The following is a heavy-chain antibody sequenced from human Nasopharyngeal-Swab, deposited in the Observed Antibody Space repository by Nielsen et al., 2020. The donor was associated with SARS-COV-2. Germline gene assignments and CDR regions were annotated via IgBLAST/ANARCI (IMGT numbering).Heavy chain of an antibody. CDR3: TRRNDC. J-gene: IGHJ4*02. CDR1: GFTVSSSY. CDR2: MFSGGSA. V-gene: IGHV3-53*01. Sequence: GASLQISCAASGFTVSSSYMSWVRQAPGKGLEWISPMFSGGSAYYAGSVEGRFTVSRDESRNTLYLQMNNLRAEDTAVYYCTRRNDCWGQGTLVTVSS.